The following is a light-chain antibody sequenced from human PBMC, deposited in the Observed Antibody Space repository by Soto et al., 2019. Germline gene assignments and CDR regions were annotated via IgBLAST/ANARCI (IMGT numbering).Light chain of an antibody. J-gene: IGKJ1*01. CDR1: QTIGSY. Sequence: DIFMTQSPSSLSVSVGDRVTITCRASQTIGSYVNWYQQKPGKAPKLLIYAASSLHSGVPSRFTGSGSGTDFPLTSSSLQPDDFVTYYRQQNYSIPWAFGQGTTMEIK. CDR2: AAS. V-gene: IGKV1-39*01. CDR3: QQNYSIPWA.